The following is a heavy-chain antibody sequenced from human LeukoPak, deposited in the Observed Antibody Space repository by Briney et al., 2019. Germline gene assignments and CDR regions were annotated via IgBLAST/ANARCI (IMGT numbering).Heavy chain of an antibody. CDR1: GFTFSSYN. CDR3: ARDYDSSAHGYFYYYGMDV. J-gene: IGHJ6*02. D-gene: IGHD3-22*01. V-gene: IGHV3-21*01. Sequence: PGGSLRLSCAASGFTFSSYNMNWVRQAPGKGLEWVSSKSSSSSYINYADSVKGRFTISRDNAKNSLYLQMNSLRAEDTAVYYCARDYDSSAHGYFYYYGMDVWGQGTTVTVSS. CDR2: KSSSSSYI.